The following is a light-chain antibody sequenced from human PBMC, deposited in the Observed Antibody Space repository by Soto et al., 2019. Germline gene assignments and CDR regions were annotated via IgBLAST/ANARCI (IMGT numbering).Light chain of an antibody. CDR3: SSYAVSNTLV. Sequence: QSALTQPPSASGSPGQSVTISCSGTSNDVGGYNFVSWYQQYPGKAPKLMIYEVNKRLSGVPDRFSGSKSGNTASLSVSGLQAEDEADYYCSSYAVSNTLVFGGGTKLTVL. CDR1: SNDVGGYNF. J-gene: IGLJ2*01. CDR2: EVN. V-gene: IGLV2-8*01.